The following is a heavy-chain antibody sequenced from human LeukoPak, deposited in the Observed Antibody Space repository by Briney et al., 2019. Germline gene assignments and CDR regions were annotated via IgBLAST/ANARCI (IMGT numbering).Heavy chain of an antibody. Sequence: PGGSLRLSCAASGFTINTYWMNWVRQAPGKGLEWVATIKQDGSEKYYVDSVKGRFTISRDGSKKTVYLQMNSLRAEDTAVYYCARGNSPMVGRYYLDLWGQGTLVTVSS. D-gene: IGHD4/OR15-4a*01. V-gene: IGHV3-7*03. J-gene: IGHJ4*02. CDR1: GFTINTYW. CDR3: ARGNSPMVGRYYLDL. CDR2: IKQDGSEK.